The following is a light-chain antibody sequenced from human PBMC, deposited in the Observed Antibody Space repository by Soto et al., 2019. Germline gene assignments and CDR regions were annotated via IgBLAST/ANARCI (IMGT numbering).Light chain of an antibody. CDR1: SSNIVSNT. Sequence: SVRTQPPSASGAPGQGVSISCSGSSSNIVSNTVNWYKQLPGTAPKLLIYSKNQRPSGVPDRFSGSKSGTSASLAISGLQSEDEADYYCAAWDDSLNGYVFGTGTKVTVL. CDR2: SKN. J-gene: IGLJ1*01. V-gene: IGLV1-44*01. CDR3: AAWDDSLNGYV.